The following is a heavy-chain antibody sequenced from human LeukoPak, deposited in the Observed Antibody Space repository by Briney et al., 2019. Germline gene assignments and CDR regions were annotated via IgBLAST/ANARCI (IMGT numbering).Heavy chain of an antibody. CDR1: GFTFSNYA. J-gene: IGHJ4*02. V-gene: IGHV3-23*01. Sequence: GGSLRLSCEASGFTFSNYAMSWVRQAPGKGLEWVSTVTASARRTYYADSVQGRFTISRDNPNNTLFLQVNSLRADDTTVYHCAKWGFSDRSGANFHSWGQGTLVTVSS. D-gene: IGHD3-22*01. CDR2: VTASARRT. CDR3: AKWGFSDRSGANFHS.